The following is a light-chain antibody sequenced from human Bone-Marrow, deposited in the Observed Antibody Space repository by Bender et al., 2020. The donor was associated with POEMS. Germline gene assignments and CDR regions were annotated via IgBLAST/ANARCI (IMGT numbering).Light chain of an antibody. J-gene: IGLJ3*02. CDR1: SSDVGSYNL. CDR3: SSDTSSGTHWL. Sequence: QSALTQPASVSGSPGQSITISCTGTSSDVGSYNLVSWFQQHPGKAPKLMIFDVSNRPSGVSNHFSGSKSGITASLTISGLQAEDEADYYCSSDTSSGTHWLFGGGTKLTVL. CDR2: DVS. V-gene: IGLV2-14*02.